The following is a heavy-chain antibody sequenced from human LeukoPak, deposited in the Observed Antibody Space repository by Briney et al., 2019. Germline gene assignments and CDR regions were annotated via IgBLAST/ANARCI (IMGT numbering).Heavy chain of an antibody. CDR3: ARGSTIFGVVIGGNWFDP. J-gene: IGHJ5*02. CDR1: GFTFSDYY. D-gene: IGHD3-3*01. V-gene: IGHV3-11*01. CDR2: ISSSGSTI. Sequence: GGSLRLSCAASGFTFSDYYMSWIRQAPGKGLEWVSYISSSGSTIYYADSVKGRFTISRDNAKNSLYLQMNSLRAEDTAVYYCARGSTIFGVVIGGNWFDPWGQGTLVTVSS.